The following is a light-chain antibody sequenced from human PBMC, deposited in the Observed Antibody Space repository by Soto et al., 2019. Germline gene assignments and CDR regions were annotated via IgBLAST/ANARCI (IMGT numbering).Light chain of an antibody. CDR3: QQSSSSPIT. J-gene: IGKJ5*01. Sequence: DIVLTQSPGTLSLSPGERATLSCRASQSVSSNYLAWYQQKPGQAPRLLMYAASSRATGIPDRFSGSGSGTDFTLTISRLEAEDFAVYYCQQSSSSPITFGQGTRLEIK. CDR2: AAS. V-gene: IGKV3-20*01. CDR1: QSVSSNY.